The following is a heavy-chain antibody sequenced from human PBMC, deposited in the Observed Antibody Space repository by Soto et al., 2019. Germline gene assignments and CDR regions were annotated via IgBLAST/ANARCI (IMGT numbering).Heavy chain of an antibody. CDR3: ARDRIIGASYSDY. CDR2: IHSSGTT. J-gene: IGHJ4*02. D-gene: IGHD1-26*01. V-gene: IGHV4-4*07. CDR1: SGSINSFY. Sequence: SETLSLTCTVSSGSINSFYWSWIRQPAGKGLEWIGRIHSSGTTNYNPALKSRVTMSVDTSKNQFSLKLTSVTAADTAVYYCARDRIIGASYSDYWGQGILVTVSS.